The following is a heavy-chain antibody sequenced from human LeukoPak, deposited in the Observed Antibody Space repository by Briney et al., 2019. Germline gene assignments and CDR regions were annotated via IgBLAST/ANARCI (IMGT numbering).Heavy chain of an antibody. V-gene: IGHV4-34*01. CDR2: INHSGST. J-gene: IGHJ4*02. CDR1: GGSFSGYY. Sequence: SETLSLTCAVYGGSFSGYYWSWIRQPPGKGLEWIGEINHSGSTNYNPSLKSRVTISVDTSKNQFSLKLSSVIAADTAVYYCARWVGGPPDYWGQGTLVTVSS. D-gene: IGHD6-25*01. CDR3: ARWVGGPPDY.